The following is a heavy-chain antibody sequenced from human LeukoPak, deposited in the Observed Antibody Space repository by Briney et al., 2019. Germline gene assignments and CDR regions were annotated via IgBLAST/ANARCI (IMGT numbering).Heavy chain of an antibody. J-gene: IGHJ5*02. D-gene: IGHD6-13*01. Sequence: SETLSLTCTVSGGSISSYSWSWIRQPPGKGLEWIGYIYYSGSTNYNPSLKSRVTISVDTSKNQFSLKLSSVTAADTAVYYCARVGIAAAVVWFDPWGQGTLVTVSS. CDR1: GGSISSYS. V-gene: IGHV4-59*01. CDR3: ARVGIAAAVVWFDP. CDR2: IYYSGST.